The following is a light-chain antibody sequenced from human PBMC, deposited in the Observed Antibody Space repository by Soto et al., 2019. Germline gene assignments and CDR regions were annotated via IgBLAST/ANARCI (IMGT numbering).Light chain of an antibody. Sequence: ETVLTQSPGTLSLSPGERATLSCRASQSVSASQLAWYQQKPCQAPGLLVYGVSNRATGIPARLSGSGSGTDFTLTISRLEPEDFAVYYCQQYDNSLWTFGQGTKVEIK. CDR2: GVS. V-gene: IGKV3-20*01. J-gene: IGKJ1*01. CDR3: QQYDNSLWT. CDR1: QSVSASQ.